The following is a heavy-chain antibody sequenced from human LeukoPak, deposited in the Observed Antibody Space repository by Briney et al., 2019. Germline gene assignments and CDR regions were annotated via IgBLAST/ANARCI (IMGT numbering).Heavy chain of an antibody. CDR1: GYTFTDYY. J-gene: IGHJ5*02. V-gene: IGHV1-2*06. CDR3: ARDHYDFWSGYYTGNWFDP. Sequence: ASVTVSCKASGYTFTDYYMHWVRQAPGQGLEWMGRINPNSGGSNYAQKFQGRVTMTRDTSISTAYMEVNRLRSDDTAVYYCARDHYDFWSGYYTGNWFDPWGQGTLVTVSS. D-gene: IGHD3-3*01. CDR2: INPNSGGS.